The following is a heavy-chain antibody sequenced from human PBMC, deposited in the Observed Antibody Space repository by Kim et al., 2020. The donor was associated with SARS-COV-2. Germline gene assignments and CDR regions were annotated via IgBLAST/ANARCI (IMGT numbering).Heavy chain of an antibody. Sequence: GGSLRLSCAASGFTFSSYSMNWVRQAPGKGLEWVSSISSSSSYIYYADSVKGRFTISRDNAKNSLYLQMNSLRAEDTAVYYCARYGVVPAAIRYYYYGMDVWGQGTTVTVSS. CDR1: GFTFSSYS. V-gene: IGHV3-21*01. CDR3: ARYGVVPAAIRYYYYGMDV. J-gene: IGHJ6*02. D-gene: IGHD2-2*02. CDR2: ISSSSSYI.